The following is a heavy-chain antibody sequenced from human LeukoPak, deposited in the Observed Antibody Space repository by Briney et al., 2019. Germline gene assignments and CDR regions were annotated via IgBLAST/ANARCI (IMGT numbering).Heavy chain of an antibody. Sequence: GGFLRLSCAASGFIFSDYYMGWIRQAPGKGLEWISYISNRNSIIYYADSVKGRFTISRDNAKNSLYLQMNSLRAEDTAVYYCARGQLTRDDELFDYWGQGTLVTVSS. D-gene: IGHD7-27*01. J-gene: IGHJ4*02. CDR1: GFIFSDYY. CDR2: ISNRNSII. V-gene: IGHV3-11*04. CDR3: ARGQLTRDDELFDY.